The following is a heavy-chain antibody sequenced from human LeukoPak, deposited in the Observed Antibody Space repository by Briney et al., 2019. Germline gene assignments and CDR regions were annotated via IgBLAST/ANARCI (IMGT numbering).Heavy chain of an antibody. CDR1: GGSFSGYY. CDR3: ATATPYSSSWTPLDY. CDR2: IYYSGDT. Sequence: SETLSLTCAVYGGSFSGYYWSWIRQHPGKGLEWIGYIYYSGDTYYNPSLKSRVTISGDTSKNQFALKLSSVTAADTAVYYCATATPYSSSWTPLDYWGQGTLVTVSS. J-gene: IGHJ4*02. D-gene: IGHD6-13*01. V-gene: IGHV4-31*11.